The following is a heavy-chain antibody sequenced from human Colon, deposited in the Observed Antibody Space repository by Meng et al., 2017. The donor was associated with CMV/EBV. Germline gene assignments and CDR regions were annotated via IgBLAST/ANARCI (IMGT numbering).Heavy chain of an antibody. CDR1: GGTFRNCG. Sequence: SGGTFRNCGRSWVRQAPGQGREWMGGIIPIFHTANYAQKFQGRVTITTDESTSTAYMELSSLSPDDTAVYYCARDHVGEEVVTYFDHWGQGTLVTVSS. V-gene: IGHV1-69*05. CDR3: ARDHVGEEVVTYFDH. D-gene: IGHD2-21*01. CDR2: IIPIFHTA. J-gene: IGHJ4*02.